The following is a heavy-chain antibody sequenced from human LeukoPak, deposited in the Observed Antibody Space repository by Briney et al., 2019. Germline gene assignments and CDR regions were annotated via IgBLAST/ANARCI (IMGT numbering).Heavy chain of an antibody. V-gene: IGHV4-38-2*02. CDR2: MYHSGDT. CDR3: ARSKAHLSTSWYGTWFDP. CDR1: GYAVSSGYY. J-gene: IGHJ5*02. Sequence: PSETLSLTCTVSGYAVSSGYYWGWIRQPPGKGLEWIGSMYHSGDTYYNPSLKSRVTISVDTSKNQLSLKLSSVTAADTAVYYCARSKAHLSTSWYGTWFDPWGQGTLVTVSS. D-gene: IGHD2-2*01.